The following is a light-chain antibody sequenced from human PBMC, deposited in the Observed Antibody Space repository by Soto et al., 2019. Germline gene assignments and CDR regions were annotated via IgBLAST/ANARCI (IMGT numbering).Light chain of an antibody. Sequence: QSVLTQPASVSGSPGQSITISCTCTSSDVGGYNSVSWYQQHPGKAPKLMIYEVSHRPSGVSNRFSGSQSANTASLTISGLQAEDEADYYCSSFTTSTTYVFGTGTKVTVL. J-gene: IGLJ1*01. V-gene: IGLV2-14*01. CDR3: SSFTTSTTYV. CDR2: EVS. CDR1: SSDVGGYNS.